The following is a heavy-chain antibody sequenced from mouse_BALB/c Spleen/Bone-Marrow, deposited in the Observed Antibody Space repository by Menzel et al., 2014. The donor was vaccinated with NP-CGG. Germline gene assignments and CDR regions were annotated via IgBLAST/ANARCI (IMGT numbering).Heavy chain of an antibody. J-gene: IGHJ3*01. CDR2: INPSNGRT. D-gene: IGHD2-1*01. CDR1: GYTFTSYW. Sequence: VQLQQSGAELVKPGASVKLSCKASGYTFTSYWMHWVKQRPGQGLEWIGEINPSNGRTNYSEKFKSKATLTVDKSSSTAYMQLSSLTSEDSAVYYCASYYGNYAYWGQGTLVTVSA. V-gene: IGHV1S81*02. CDR3: ASYYGNYAY.